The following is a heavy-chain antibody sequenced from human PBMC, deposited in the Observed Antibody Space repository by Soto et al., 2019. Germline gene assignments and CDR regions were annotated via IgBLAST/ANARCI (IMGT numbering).Heavy chain of an antibody. D-gene: IGHD6-19*01. V-gene: IGHV1-18*01. Sequence: ASVKVSCKASGYTFTSYGISWVRQAPGQGLEWMGWISAYNGNTNYAQKLQGRVTMTTDTSTSTAYKELRSLRSDDTAVYYCAREPSSGDDAFDIWGQGTMVTVSS. CDR3: AREPSSGDDAFDI. CDR1: GYTFTSYG. J-gene: IGHJ3*02. CDR2: ISAYNGNT.